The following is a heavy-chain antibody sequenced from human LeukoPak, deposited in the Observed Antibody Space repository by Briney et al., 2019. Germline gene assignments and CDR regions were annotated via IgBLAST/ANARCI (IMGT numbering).Heavy chain of an antibody. J-gene: IGHJ4*02. D-gene: IGHD5-12*01. CDR2: INHSGST. CDR3: ARGGGYSGLGY. CDR1: SGSFSGYY. Sequence: PSETLSLTCAVYSGSFSGYYWSWIRQPPGKGLEWIGEINHSGSTNYNPSLKSRVTISVDTSKNQFSLKLSSVTAADTAVYYCARGGGYSGLGYWGQGTLVTVSS. V-gene: IGHV4-34*01.